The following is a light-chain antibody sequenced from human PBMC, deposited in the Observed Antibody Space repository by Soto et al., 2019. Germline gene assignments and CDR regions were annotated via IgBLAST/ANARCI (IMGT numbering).Light chain of an antibody. Sequence: EIVLTQSPGTLSLSPGERATLSCRASQSVNLYLAWYQQTPGQAPRLLISDASSRATDVPDRFSGSGSGTDFTLTISRLEPEDFAVYYCQQYGDSPVTFGQGTKVDIK. CDR1: QSVNLY. CDR3: QQYGDSPVT. V-gene: IGKV3-20*01. CDR2: DAS. J-gene: IGKJ1*01.